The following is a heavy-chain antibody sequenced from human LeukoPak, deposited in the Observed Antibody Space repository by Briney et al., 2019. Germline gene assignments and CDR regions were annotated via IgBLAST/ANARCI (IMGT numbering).Heavy chain of an antibody. Sequence: PGGSLRLSCAASGFTFSDYYMSWIRQAPGKGLEWVSYISSSGSTIYYADSVKGRFTISRDNAKNSLYLQMNSLRAEDTAVYYCTTGLGGSGSYSQYYYYYMDVWGKGTTVTVSS. CDR3: TTGLGGSGSYSQYYYYYMDV. D-gene: IGHD3-10*01. J-gene: IGHJ6*03. CDR1: GFTFSDYY. V-gene: IGHV3-11*01. CDR2: ISSSGSTI.